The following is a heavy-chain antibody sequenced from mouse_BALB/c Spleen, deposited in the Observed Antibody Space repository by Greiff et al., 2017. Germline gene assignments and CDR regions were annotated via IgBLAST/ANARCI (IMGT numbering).Heavy chain of an antibody. CDR2: ISTYYGDA. Sequence: VQLQESGAELVRPGVSVKISCKGSGYTFTDYAMHWVKQSHAKSLEWIGVISTYYGDASYNQKFKGKATMTVDKSSSTAYMELARLTSEDSAIYYCARFTTAPFAYWGQGTLVTVSA. CDR1: GYTFTDYA. V-gene: IGHV1S137*01. J-gene: IGHJ3*01. CDR3: ARFTTAPFAY. D-gene: IGHD1-2*01.